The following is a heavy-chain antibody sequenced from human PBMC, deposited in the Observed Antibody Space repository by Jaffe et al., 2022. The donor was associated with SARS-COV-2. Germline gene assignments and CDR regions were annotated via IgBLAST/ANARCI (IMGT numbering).Heavy chain of an antibody. D-gene: IGHD4-4*01. CDR2: IYYGGST. CDR1: GGSISSGSYF. Sequence: QLQLQESGPGLVKPSETLSLTCTVSGGSISSGSYFWGWIRQPPGKGLEWIGNIYYGGSTYYNPSFKSRLTIFLDAPKNQFSLKLSSVTAADTAVYYCVRGACSNISCPADYWGQGTLVNVSS. CDR3: VRGACSNISCPADY. J-gene: IGHJ4*02. V-gene: IGHV4-39*01.